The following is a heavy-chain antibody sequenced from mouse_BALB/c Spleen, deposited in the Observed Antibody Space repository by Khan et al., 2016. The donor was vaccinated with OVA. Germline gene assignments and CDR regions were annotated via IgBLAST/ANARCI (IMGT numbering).Heavy chain of an antibody. CDR3: AKWGDGSTYAMDY. D-gene: IGHD2-3*01. Sequence: QVQLQQSGPGLVAPSQSLSITCTVSGFSLTTYGVNWIRQPPGKGLEWLGVLWGDGDTNYHSALISSLSISKANSKSQVFLTLNSLQTDDTATYSCAKWGDGSTYAMDYWGQGTSVTVSA. CDR2: LWGDGDT. CDR1: GFSLTTYG. J-gene: IGHJ4*01. V-gene: IGHV2-3*01.